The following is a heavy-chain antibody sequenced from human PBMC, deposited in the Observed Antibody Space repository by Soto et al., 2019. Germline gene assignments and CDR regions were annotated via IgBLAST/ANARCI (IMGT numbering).Heavy chain of an antibody. Sequence: QVQLVESGGGVVQPGRSLRLSCAASGFTFSSYGMHWVRQAPGKGLEWVAVISYDGSNKYYAASVKGRFTISRDNSKNTLYLQMNSLRAEDTAGYYCAKDHHDYGDYCYWGQGTLVTGSS. J-gene: IGHJ4*02. D-gene: IGHD4-17*01. CDR2: ISYDGSNK. CDR1: GFTFSSYG. V-gene: IGHV3-30*18. CDR3: AKDHHDYGDYCY.